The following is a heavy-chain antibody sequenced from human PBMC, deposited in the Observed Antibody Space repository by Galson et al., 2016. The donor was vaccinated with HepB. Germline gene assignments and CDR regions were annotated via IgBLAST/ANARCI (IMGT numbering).Heavy chain of an antibody. CDR1: GFTFSNYA. J-gene: IGHJ4*02. CDR3: ARGHGDYFPANYFNY. D-gene: IGHD4-17*01. V-gene: IGHV3-23*01. CDR2: IRGGGDAT. Sequence: SLRLSCAASGFTFSNYATTWVRLPPGKGLEWVSTIRGGGDATYYADSVKGRFTISRDNSRSTLYLHLSSLRAEGTALYYCARGHGDYFPANYFNYWGQGTLVTVSS.